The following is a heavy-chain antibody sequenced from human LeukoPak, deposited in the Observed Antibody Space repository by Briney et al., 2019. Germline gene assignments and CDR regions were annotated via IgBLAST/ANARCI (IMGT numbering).Heavy chain of an antibody. CDR2: IDSNGITI. CDR1: GFTFSNTW. J-gene: IGHJ4*02. V-gene: IGHV3-74*01. D-gene: IGHD1-7*01. Sequence: GGSLRLSCAGSGFTFSNTWMHWVRQAPGEGLVWVSRIDSNGITINYADSVKGRFTISRDNARNTLYLQMNGLRVEDTALYFCATAGNYRFDNWGQGTLVTVSS. CDR3: ATAGNYRFDN.